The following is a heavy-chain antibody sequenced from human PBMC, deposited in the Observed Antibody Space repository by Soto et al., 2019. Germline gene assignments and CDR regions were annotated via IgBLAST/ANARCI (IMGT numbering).Heavy chain of an antibody. CDR2: IYHSGST. V-gene: IGHV4-4*02. Sequence: QVQLQESGPGLVKPSGTLSLTCAVSGGSISSSNWWSWVRQPPGKGLEWIGEIYHSGSTNYNPSLKSRVTISVDKSKNQFSLKLSSVTAADTAVYYCARDGFGELLFRPVKGMDVWGQGTTVTVSS. J-gene: IGHJ6*02. CDR1: GGSISSSNW. CDR3: ARDGFGELLFRPVKGMDV. D-gene: IGHD3-10*01.